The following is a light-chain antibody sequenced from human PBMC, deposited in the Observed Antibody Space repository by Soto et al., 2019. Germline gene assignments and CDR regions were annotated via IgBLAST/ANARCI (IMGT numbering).Light chain of an antibody. V-gene: IGKV3-20*01. J-gene: IGKJ1*01. CDR2: RAS. Sequence: NLFTQSPGTLSLSPGERATLSCRASQSLSGNYLAWYQQKPGQAPRVLIYRASIRDTGISDRFSGSGSGTDFTLTISRLEPEDFAVYYCQHYGASPWTFGQGTKVDIK. CDR3: QHYGASPWT. CDR1: QSLSGNY.